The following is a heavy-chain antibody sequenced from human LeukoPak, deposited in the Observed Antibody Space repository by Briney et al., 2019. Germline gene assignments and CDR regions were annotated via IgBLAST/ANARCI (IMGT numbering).Heavy chain of an antibody. CDR2: IYYSGST. CDR3: ARQGYDFWSGYNINWFDP. CDR1: GGSISSSSYH. J-gene: IGHJ5*02. V-gene: IGHV4-39*01. D-gene: IGHD3-3*01. Sequence: KPSETLSLTCTVSGGSISSSSYHWGWIRQPPGKGLEWIGSIYYSGSTYYNPSLKSRVTISVDTSKNQFSLKLSSVTAADTAVYYCARQGYDFWSGYNINWFDPWGQGTLVTVSS.